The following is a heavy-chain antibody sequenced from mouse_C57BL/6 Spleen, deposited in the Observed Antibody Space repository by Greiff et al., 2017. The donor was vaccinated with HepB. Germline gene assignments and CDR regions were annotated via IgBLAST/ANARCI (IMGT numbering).Heavy chain of an antibody. J-gene: IGHJ2*01. D-gene: IGHD3-3*01. CDR2: IDPSYSYT. V-gene: IGHV1-50*01. Sequence: VQLQQPGAELVKPGASVKLSCKASGYTFTSYWMQWVKQRPGQGLEWIGDIDPSYSYTNYNQKFKGKSTLTVDTSSSTAYMQLSSLTSEDSAVYYCAPRGLPDYWGQGTTLTVSS. CDR3: APRGLPDY. CDR1: GYTFTSYW.